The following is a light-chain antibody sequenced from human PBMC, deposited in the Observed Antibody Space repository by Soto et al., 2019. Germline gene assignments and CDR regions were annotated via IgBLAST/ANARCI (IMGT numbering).Light chain of an antibody. V-gene: IGLV2-14*01. CDR3: SSYSISSTLVV. CDR1: SSDVGDYHY. J-gene: IGLJ2*01. Sequence: QSALTQPASVSGSPGQSITISCTGTSSDVGDYHYVSWYQQHPGKAPKLMISEVSNRPSGVSNRFSGSKSGNTASLTISGLQAEDEADYYCSSYSISSTLVVFGGGTKLTVL. CDR2: EVS.